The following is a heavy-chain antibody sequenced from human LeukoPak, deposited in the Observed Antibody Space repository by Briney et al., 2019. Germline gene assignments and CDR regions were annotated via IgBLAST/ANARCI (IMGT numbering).Heavy chain of an antibody. V-gene: IGHV3-23*01. CDR1: GFTFSSYA. CDR3: ARVNLITSSSSGNYYYGMDV. CDR2: ISGSGGST. Sequence: TGGSLRLSCAASGFTFSSYAMSWVRQAPGKGLEWVSAISGSGGSTYYADSVKGRFTISRDNSKNSLYLQMNSLRAEDTAVYYCARVNLITSSSSGNYYYGMDVWGQGTTVTVSS. D-gene: IGHD6-6*01. J-gene: IGHJ6*02.